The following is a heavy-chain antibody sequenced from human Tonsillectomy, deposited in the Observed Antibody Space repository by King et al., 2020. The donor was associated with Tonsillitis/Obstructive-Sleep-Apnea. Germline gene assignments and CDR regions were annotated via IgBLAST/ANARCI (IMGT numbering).Heavy chain of an antibody. CDR2: ISYDGSNK. CDR3: ARDTKDIVVVVAAKDYYYGMDV. Sequence: VQLVESGGGVVRPGRSLRLSCAASGFTFSSYAMHWVRQAPGKGLEWVAVISYDGSNKYYADSVKGRFTISRDNSKNTLYLQMNSLRAEDTAVYYCARDTKDIVVVVAAKDYYYGMDVWGQGTTVTVSS. D-gene: IGHD2-15*01. CDR1: GFTFSSYA. V-gene: IGHV3-30*04. J-gene: IGHJ6*02.